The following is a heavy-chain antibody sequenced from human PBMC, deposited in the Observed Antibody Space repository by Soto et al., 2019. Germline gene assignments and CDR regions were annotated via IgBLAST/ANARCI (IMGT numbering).Heavy chain of an antibody. CDR1: GFAFGDYA. D-gene: IGHD2-15*01. Sequence: EVQLVESGGGLVQPGRSLRLSCAASGFAFGDYAMIWFRQSPGRGLECLGFITSRRYGGTAESAASVRGRFTISRDDSQSVAYLQRNSLKTDDTGIYYCTRMPPNKYWRGGSCSAFDIWGQGTTVPVSS. CDR2: ITSRRYGGTA. V-gene: IGHV3-49*03. J-gene: IGHJ3*02. CDR3: TRMPPNKYWRGGSCSAFDI.